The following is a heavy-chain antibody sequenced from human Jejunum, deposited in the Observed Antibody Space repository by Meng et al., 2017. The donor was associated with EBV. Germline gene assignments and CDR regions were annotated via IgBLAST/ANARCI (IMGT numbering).Heavy chain of an antibody. CDR2: ITGGGGGT. CDR1: GFTFSSYD. CDR3: ANTYNFQY. J-gene: IGHJ4*02. D-gene: IGHD4-11*01. V-gene: IGHV3-23*01. Sequence: EVEVLGSGGGLVQPGGSLGLSCAASGFTFSSYDLSWVRQAPGKGLEWVSSITGGGGGTYYADSVKGRFTVSRDNSKNTLYLQLNSLRADDTAIYYCANTYNFQYWGQGTLVTVFS.